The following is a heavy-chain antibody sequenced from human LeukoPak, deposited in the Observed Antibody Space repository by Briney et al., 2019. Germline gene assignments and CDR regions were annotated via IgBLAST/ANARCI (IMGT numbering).Heavy chain of an antibody. J-gene: IGHJ6*03. D-gene: IGHD1-7*01. CDR2: IYYSGST. CDR3: ARGRAALGTYYFMDV. CDR1: GGSISSYY. V-gene: IGHV4-59*01. Sequence: SETLSLTCTVSGGSISSYYWNWIRQPPGKGLEWIGYIYYSGSTNYHPSLKSRVTISVGTSKNQFSLKMNSVTAADTAVYYCARGRAALGTYYFMDVWGKGTTVTVSS.